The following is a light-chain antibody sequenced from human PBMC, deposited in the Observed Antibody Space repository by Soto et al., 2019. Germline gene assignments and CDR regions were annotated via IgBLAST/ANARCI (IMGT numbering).Light chain of an antibody. V-gene: IGLV1-40*01. CDR3: QSYDSSLSAYV. CDR1: SSNIGAGYD. Sequence: QSALTQPPSVSGAPGQRVTISCTGSSSNIGAGYDVHWYRQLPGTAPKLLIYGNNNRPAGVPDRFSGSKSDTSASLAITELQAEDEADYYCQSYDSSLSAYVFGPGTQLTVL. CDR2: GNN. J-gene: IGLJ1*01.